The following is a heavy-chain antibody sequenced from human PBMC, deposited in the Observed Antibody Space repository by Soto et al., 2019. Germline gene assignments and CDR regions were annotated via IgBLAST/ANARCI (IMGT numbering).Heavy chain of an antibody. J-gene: IGHJ4*02. CDR2: INPSGGTT. CDR1: GYTFTNYH. V-gene: IGHV1-46*01. Sequence: VKVSCKASGYTFTNYHIHWVRQAPEDGLEWMGRINPSGGTTIYAQKFHGRVTMTRDTSTSTVYMELSSLRSEDTAVYYCAREVLIDLNYFDYWGQGALVTVSS. CDR3: AREVLIDLNYFDY. D-gene: IGHD2-21*01.